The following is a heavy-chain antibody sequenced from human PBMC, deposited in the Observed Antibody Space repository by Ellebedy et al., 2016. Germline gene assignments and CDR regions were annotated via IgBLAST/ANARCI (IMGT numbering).Heavy chain of an antibody. D-gene: IGHD6-6*01. V-gene: IGHV4-59*02. Sequence: SETLSLXXTVSGGSVDTYSWTWIRQSPGKGLEWIGYVFYGGSTKYNPSLRSRVTISLDTSKNQFSLKLTSVAAADTAVYYCARDVSLYSSSPSFDFWGQGTLVTVS. CDR1: GGSVDTYS. CDR2: VFYGGST. J-gene: IGHJ4*02. CDR3: ARDVSLYSSSPSFDF.